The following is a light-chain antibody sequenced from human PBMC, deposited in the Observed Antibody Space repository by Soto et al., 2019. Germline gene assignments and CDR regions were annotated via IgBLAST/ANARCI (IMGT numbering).Light chain of an antibody. CDR3: QQYNNWPPT. Sequence: EIVMTQSPATLSVSPGERATLSCRASQSVSGNLAWYQQKPGQAPRLLIYGASTRATGIAARFSGSGSGTVFTLTISSLQSEDFAVYYCQQYNNWPPTFGQGTKVEIK. CDR2: GAS. J-gene: IGKJ1*01. V-gene: IGKV3D-15*01. CDR1: QSVSGN.